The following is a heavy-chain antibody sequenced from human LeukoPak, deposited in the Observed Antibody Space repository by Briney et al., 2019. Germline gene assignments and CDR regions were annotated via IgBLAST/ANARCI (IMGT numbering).Heavy chain of an antibody. D-gene: IGHD5-24*01. CDR1: GFTFSSYA. Sequence: GGSLRLSCAASGFTFSSYAMSWVRQAPGKGLEWVSGISGSGGSTYYADSVKGRFTISRDNFKNTLYLQMNSLRAEDTAVYYCAKGRDGYNADFDYWGQGTLVTVSS. J-gene: IGHJ4*02. V-gene: IGHV3-23*01. CDR3: AKGRDGYNADFDY. CDR2: ISGSGGST.